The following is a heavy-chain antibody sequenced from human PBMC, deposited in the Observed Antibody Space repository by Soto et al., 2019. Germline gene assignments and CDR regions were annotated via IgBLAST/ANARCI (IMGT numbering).Heavy chain of an antibody. D-gene: IGHD2-2*01. CDR1: GDSVSSNSSA. Sequence: PSQTLSLPCAISGDSVSSNSSACNFIRQSPSRGLELLGRTYYRSKWYNDYAVSVKSRITINPDTSKNQFSLQLNSVTPEDTAVYYCAREDLGYCSSTSCSNYYYYGMDVWGQGTTVTVSS. CDR3: AREDLGYCSSTSCSNYYYYGMDV. J-gene: IGHJ6*02. CDR2: TYYRSKWYN. V-gene: IGHV6-1*01.